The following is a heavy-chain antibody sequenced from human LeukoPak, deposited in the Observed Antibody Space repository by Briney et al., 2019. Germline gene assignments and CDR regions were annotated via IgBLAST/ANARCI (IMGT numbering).Heavy chain of an antibody. CDR2: IYYSGST. J-gene: IGHJ4*02. V-gene: IGHV4-59*11. CDR1: GGSISSHY. CDR3: AKEDGNYGSGRYYYFDY. Sequence: SETLSLTCTVSGGSISSHYWSWIRQPPGKGLEWIGYIYYSGSTNYNPSLKSRVTISVDTSKNQFSLKLSSVTAADTAVYYCAKEDGNYGSGRYYYFDYWGQGTLVTVSS. D-gene: IGHD3-10*01.